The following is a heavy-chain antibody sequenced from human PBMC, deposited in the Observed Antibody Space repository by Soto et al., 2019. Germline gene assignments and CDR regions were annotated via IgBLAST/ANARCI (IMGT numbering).Heavy chain of an antibody. V-gene: IGHV4-31*01. Sequence: SYTLSLTYSVSGRSIPSGGYYWYWFRQHPGKGLEWIGYIYYGGITYYNPSLKSPITISVDTSKNQFSLKLSSATAADTAMEYCARGIWVRGIIGFNWFDPWGQG. J-gene: IGHJ5*02. CDR2: IYYGGIT. CDR1: GRSIPSGGYY. D-gene: IGHD3-10*01. CDR3: ARGIWVRGIIGFNWFDP.